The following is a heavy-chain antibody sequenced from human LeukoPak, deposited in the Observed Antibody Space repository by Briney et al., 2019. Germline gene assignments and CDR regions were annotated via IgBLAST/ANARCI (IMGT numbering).Heavy chain of an antibody. D-gene: IGHD3-10*01. J-gene: IGHJ6*02. Sequence: GGSLRLSCAASGFTFSSYSMNWVRQAPGKGLEWVSYISSSSSTIYYADSAKGRFTISRDNAKNSLYLQMNSLRDEDTAVYYCARIWFGDPDYYYGMDVWGQGTTVTVSS. CDR1: GFTFSSYS. V-gene: IGHV3-48*02. CDR3: ARIWFGDPDYYYGMDV. CDR2: ISSSSSTI.